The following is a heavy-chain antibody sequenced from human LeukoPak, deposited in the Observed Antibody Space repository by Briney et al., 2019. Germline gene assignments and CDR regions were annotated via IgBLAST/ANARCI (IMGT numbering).Heavy chain of an antibody. CDR3: VKDRPCDTCMPMDA. Sequence: PGGSLRLSCAASGLTVSVNYMTWVRQAPGKGLEWVAGLGRTGEYKYYADSVKGRFTISRDNSKDTVSLQMNSLRAEDSAIYYCVKDRPCDTCMPMDAWGQGPQSPFL. D-gene: IGHD2-8*01. V-gene: IGHV3-53*01. CDR1: GLTVSVNY. CDR2: LGRTGEYK. J-gene: IGHJ6*02.